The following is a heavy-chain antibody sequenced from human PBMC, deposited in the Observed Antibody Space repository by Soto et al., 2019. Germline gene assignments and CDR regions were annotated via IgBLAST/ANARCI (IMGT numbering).Heavy chain of an antibody. CDR2: IYYSGST. Sequence: SETLSLTCTVSGGSISSGGYYWSWIRQHPGKGLEWIGYIYYSGSTYYNPSLKSRVTISVDTSKNQFSLKLSSVTAADTAVYYCARPLISKVDDILTGYYGPGDGMDVWGQGTTVTVSS. V-gene: IGHV4-31*03. CDR1: GGSISSGGYY. J-gene: IGHJ6*02. D-gene: IGHD3-9*01. CDR3: ARPLISKVDDILTGYYGPGDGMDV.